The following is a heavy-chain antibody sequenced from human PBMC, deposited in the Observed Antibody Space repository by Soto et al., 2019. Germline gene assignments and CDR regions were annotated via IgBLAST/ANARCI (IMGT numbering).Heavy chain of an antibody. J-gene: IGHJ6*02. V-gene: IGHV1-46*01. D-gene: IGHD6-19*01. CDR3: SRDIPTTSAWYSAVFYYYYYGMVV. CDR1: GYTFTSYY. CDR2: INPSGGST. Sequence: ASVKVSCKASGYTFTSYYMHWVRQAPGQGLEWMGIINPSGGSTSYAQKFQGRVTMTRDTSTSTVYMELSSLRSEDTAVYYCSRDIPTTSAWYSAVFYYYYYGMVVWG.